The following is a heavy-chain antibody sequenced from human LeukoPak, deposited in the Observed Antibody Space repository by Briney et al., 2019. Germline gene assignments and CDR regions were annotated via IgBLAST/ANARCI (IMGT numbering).Heavy chain of an antibody. CDR2: IIPILGSA. D-gene: IGHD6-13*01. V-gene: IGHV1-69*11. J-gene: IGHJ4*02. CDR3: ATSSRTYSSTDY. Sequence: ASVKVSCKASGGTFSSYAISWVRQAPGQGLEWMGWIIPILGSANYAQSFQGRVTMTADESTCTAYMELSSLRSEDTAVYYCATSSRTYSSTDYWGQGTLVTVSS. CDR1: GGTFSSYA.